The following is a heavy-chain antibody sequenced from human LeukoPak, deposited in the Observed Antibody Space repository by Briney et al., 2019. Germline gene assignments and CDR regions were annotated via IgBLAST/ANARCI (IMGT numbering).Heavy chain of an antibody. D-gene: IGHD4-17*01. V-gene: IGHV4-59*08. J-gene: IGHJ4*02. CDR3: AGGDYFVNFDY. Sequence: SETLSLTCTVSGDSITSYFWSWIRQPPGKGLEWIGYMFYSGSTNYNPSLKSRVTISVDTSKSQFSLKLGSVTAADTAVYYCAGGDYFVNFDYWGQGTLVTVSS. CDR1: GDSITSYF. CDR2: MFYSGST.